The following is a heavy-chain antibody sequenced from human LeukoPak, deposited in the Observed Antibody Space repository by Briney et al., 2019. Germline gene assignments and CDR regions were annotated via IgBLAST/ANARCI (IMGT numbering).Heavy chain of an antibody. J-gene: IGHJ6*03. Sequence: GGSLRLSCAASGFTFDDYGMGWVRQAPGKGLEWVSGINWNGGSTGYADSVKGRFTISRDNAKNSLYLQMNSLRAEDTALYYCARGNYDFWSGYRYYYYYYMDVWGEGTTVTVSS. V-gene: IGHV3-20*04. CDR2: INWNGGST. CDR1: GFTFDDYG. CDR3: ARGNYDFWSGYRYYYYYYMDV. D-gene: IGHD3-3*01.